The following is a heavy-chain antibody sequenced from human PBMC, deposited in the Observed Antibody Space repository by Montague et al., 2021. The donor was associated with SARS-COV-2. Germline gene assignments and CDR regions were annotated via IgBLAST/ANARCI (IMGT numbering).Heavy chain of an antibody. V-gene: IGHV4-59*08. D-gene: IGHD3-16*02. CDR2: IYYTGST. J-gene: IGHJ5*02. CDR1: GGPISGYY. Sequence: SETLSLTCTVSGGPISGYYWTWIRQPPGKGLEWLGHIYYTGSTKYNPSLRSRVTISIDTPKNQFSLELRSVTAADTAVYYCARLGFVELWLNLGWFDPWGQGTLVTVSS. CDR3: ARLGFVELWLNLGWFDP.